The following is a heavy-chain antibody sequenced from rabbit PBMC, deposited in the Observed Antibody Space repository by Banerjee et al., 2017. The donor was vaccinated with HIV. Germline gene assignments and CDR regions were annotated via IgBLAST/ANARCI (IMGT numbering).Heavy chain of an antibody. D-gene: IGHD3-1*01. V-gene: IGHV1S40*01. CDR3: ARDLTGSDGYYFNL. CDR2: IYTGSAGDT. CDR1: GFSFSSSYS. J-gene: IGHJ4*01. Sequence: QSLEESGGGLVKPGASLTLTCTASGFSFSSSYSVCWVRQAPGKGLEWIACIYTGSAGDTHYASWAKGRFTVSKTSSTTVTLQMTSLTAADTATYFCARDLTGSDGYYFNLWGQGTLVTVS.